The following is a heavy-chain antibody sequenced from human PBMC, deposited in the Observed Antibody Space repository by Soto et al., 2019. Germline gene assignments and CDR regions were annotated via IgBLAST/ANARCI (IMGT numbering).Heavy chain of an antibody. CDR1: GFTFSSYA. Sequence: GGSLRLSCAASGFTFSSYAMSWVRQAPGKGLEWVSAISGSGGSTYYVDSVKGRFTISRDNSKNTLYLQMNSLRAEDTAVYYCSGLADMITFGGVIVIWGQGTLVTVSS. CDR2: ISGSGGST. D-gene: IGHD3-16*02. CDR3: SGLADMITFGGVIVI. V-gene: IGHV3-23*01. J-gene: IGHJ4*02.